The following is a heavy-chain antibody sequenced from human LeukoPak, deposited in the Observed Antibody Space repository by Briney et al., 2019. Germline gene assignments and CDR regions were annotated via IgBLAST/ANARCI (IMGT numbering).Heavy chain of an antibody. CDR2: ISWNSGSI. J-gene: IGHJ4*02. D-gene: IGHD2-2*01. Sequence: PGGSLRLSCTVSGYTVSSNSMSWVREAPGKGLEGVSGISWNSGSIGYADSVKGRFTISRDNAKNSLYLQMNSLRAEDTALYYCAKDMGCQLLWGCDYWGQGTLVTVSS. V-gene: IGHV3-9*01. CDR3: AKDMGCQLLWGCDY. CDR1: GYTVSSNS.